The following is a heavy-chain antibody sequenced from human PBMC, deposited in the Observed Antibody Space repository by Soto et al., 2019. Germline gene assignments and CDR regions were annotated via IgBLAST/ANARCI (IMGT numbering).Heavy chain of an antibody. CDR3: AKEAEVWAYVRYFQH. D-gene: IGHD3-16*01. V-gene: IGHV3-23*01. CDR1: GFTFSSYA. J-gene: IGHJ1*01. Sequence: EVQLLESGGGLVQPGGSLRLSCAASGFTFSSYAMTWVRQAPGKGLGWVSGITGSSYYTYYADSVKGRFTISRDNSKNTLYLQMNSLRAEDTAVYYCAKEAEVWAYVRYFQHWGQGTLVSVSS. CDR2: ITGSSYYT.